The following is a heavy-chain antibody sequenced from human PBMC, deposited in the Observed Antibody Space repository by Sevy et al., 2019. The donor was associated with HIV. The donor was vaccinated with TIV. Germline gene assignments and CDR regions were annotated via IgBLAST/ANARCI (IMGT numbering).Heavy chain of an antibody. D-gene: IGHD5-12*01. V-gene: IGHV3-49*03. CDR2: IRRNSHEPYGGTT. Sequence: GGSLRLSCTSSGFTFGDYAMSWFRQAPGKELEWVAFIRRNSHEPYGGTTEYAASVKGRFTISRDDSKSIAYLQMNSLKTEDTAVYYCTRGLATADTPEYYFDYWGQGILVTVSS. CDR1: GFTFGDYA. J-gene: IGHJ4*02. CDR3: TRGLATADTPEYYFDY.